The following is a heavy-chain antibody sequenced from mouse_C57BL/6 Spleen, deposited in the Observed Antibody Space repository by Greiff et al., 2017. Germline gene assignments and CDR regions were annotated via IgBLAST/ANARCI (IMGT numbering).Heavy chain of an antibody. CDR3: ARRGTTVRAWFAY. D-gene: IGHD1-1*01. J-gene: IGHJ3*01. CDR1: GYTFTDYN. V-gene: IGHV1-18*01. Sequence: VQLKESGPELVKPGASVKIPCKASGYTFTDYNMDWVKQSHGKSLEWIGDINPNNGGTIYNQKFKGKATLTVDKSSSTAYMELRSLTSEDTAVYYCARRGTTVRAWFAYWGQGTLVTVSA. CDR2: INPNNGGT.